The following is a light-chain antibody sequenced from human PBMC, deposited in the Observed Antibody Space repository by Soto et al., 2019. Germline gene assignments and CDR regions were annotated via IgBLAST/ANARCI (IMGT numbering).Light chain of an antibody. CDR2: GAS. CDR3: QQFSSYPLT. CDR1: HSVSSSY. J-gene: IGKJ4*01. Sequence: EIVLTQSPATLSLSPGERATLSCRASHSVSSSYLAWYQQKPGQAPRLLIYGASSRATGIPDRFSGSGSGTDFTLTISRLEPEDFAVYYCQQFSSYPLTFGGGTKVDIK. V-gene: IGKV3-20*01.